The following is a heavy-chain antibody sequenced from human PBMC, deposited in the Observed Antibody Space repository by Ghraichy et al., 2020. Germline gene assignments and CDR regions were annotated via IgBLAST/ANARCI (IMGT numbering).Heavy chain of an antibody. CDR1: GGTFSTSA. CDR3: VSDLGSSPTNK. Sequence: SVKVSCKASGGTFSTSAISWVRQAPGQGLEWMGVIIPSFGTASHAQKLQGRVTITADVSTTTSYMEMSGLRSDDTAMYYCVSDLGSSPTNKWGQGTLVTVSS. D-gene: IGHD6-13*01. J-gene: IGHJ4*02. V-gene: IGHV1-69*13. CDR2: IIPSFGTA.